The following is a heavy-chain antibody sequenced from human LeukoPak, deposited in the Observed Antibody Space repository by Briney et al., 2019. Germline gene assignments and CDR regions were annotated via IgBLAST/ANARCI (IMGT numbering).Heavy chain of an antibody. CDR1: GFPFSAYA. CDR2: LPDERRN. V-gene: IGHV3-33*01. CDR3: ARDLSAAFDF. Sequence: GGSLRLSCAASGFPFSAYAMHWVRQAPGKGLEWVAVLPDERRNNYANSVKGRFTISRDISKDTLYLQMDSLRAEDTAVYYCARDLSAAFDFWGQGILVTVSS. D-gene: IGHD6-19*01. J-gene: IGHJ4*02.